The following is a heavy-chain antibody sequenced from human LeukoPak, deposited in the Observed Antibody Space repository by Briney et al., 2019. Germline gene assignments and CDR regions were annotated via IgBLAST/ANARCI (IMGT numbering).Heavy chain of an antibody. CDR2: ISSSSNYI. J-gene: IGHJ4*02. D-gene: IGHD6-13*01. CDR3: AKDHGSSDWYYFDY. V-gene: IGHV3-21*03. Sequence: GGSLRLSCAASGFTFSTYGIHWVRQAPGKGLEWVSFISSSSNYIYYADSVKGRFTISRDNSKNTLYLQMNTLRADDTAVYYCAKDHGSSDWYYFDYWGQGTLATVSS. CDR1: GFTFSTYG.